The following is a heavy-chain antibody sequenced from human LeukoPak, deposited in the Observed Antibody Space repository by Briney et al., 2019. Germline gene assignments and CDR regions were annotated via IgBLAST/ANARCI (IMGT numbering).Heavy chain of an antibody. CDR2: IKEDGREK. CDR1: GFTFSTFW. J-gene: IGHJ4*02. CDR3: ARNVGWFRFDY. Sequence: GVSLSLSCAASGFTFSTFWLDWVRQAPGKGLEWVANIKEDGREKYYEDSVKGRFTISRDNAKNSLYLQMNSLRGEYTAVYYCARNVGWFRFDYWGQGPLLTVSS. D-gene: IGHD2-15*01. V-gene: IGHV3-7*03.